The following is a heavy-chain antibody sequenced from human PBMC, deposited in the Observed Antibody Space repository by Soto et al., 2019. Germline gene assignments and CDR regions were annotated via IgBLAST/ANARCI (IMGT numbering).Heavy chain of an antibody. J-gene: IGHJ4*02. CDR2: IWYDGSNK. CDR1: GFTFSSYG. D-gene: IGHD2-2*01. CDR3: ARDDCSSTSCYADY. Sequence: QVQLVESGGGVVQPGRSLRLSCAASGFTFSSYGMHWVRQAPGKGLEWVAVIWYDGSNKYYADSVKGRFTISRDNSKNTLYLQMKSLRAEDTAVYYCARDDCSSTSCYADYWGQGTLVTVSS. V-gene: IGHV3-33*01.